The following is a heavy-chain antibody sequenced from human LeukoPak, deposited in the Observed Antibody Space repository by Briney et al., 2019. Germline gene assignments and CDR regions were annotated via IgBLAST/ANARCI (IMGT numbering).Heavy chain of an antibody. CDR3: ARANPLLEWNQNSYFDY. CDR2: INPSGGST. J-gene: IGHJ4*02. Sequence: ASVKVSCKASGGTFSSYAISWVRQAPGQGLEWMGIINPSGGSTSYAQKFQGRVTMTRDTSTSTVYMELSSLRSEDTAVYYCARANPLLEWNQNSYFDYWGQGTLVTVSS. CDR1: GGTFSSYA. D-gene: IGHD3-3*01. V-gene: IGHV1-46*01.